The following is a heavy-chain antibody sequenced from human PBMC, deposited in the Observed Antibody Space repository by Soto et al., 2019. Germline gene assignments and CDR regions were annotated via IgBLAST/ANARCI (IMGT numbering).Heavy chain of an antibody. CDR2: INPRDDSI. D-gene: IGHD3-9*01. V-gene: IGHV1-46*04. Sequence: QVQLVQSGAEVKKPGASVKVSCKASGHTFSNYYIHWVRQAPGQGLEWMGLINPRDDSIDYAQKLQGRVTVTRDSSTSSVYMELNSLRSDDSAVYYCVREGDGYKYFEQWGQGTLLTVSS. J-gene: IGHJ4*02. CDR1: GHTFSNYY. CDR3: VREGDGYKYFEQ.